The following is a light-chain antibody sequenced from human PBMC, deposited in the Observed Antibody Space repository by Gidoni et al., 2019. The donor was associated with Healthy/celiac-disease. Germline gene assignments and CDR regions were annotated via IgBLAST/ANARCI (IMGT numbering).Light chain of an antibody. V-gene: IGKV1-12*01. CDR3: QQANRFLRGLT. CDR1: QGLSSW. CDR2: AAS. J-gene: IGKJ4*01. Sequence: IQMTQSPSSVSAPVGDRVTITCRASQGLSSWLAWYQQKPGNAPNLLIYAASSVQSGVPSRFSGSGSGTEFTLTISSLQPEDFATYYCQQANRFLRGLTFGGGTKVESK.